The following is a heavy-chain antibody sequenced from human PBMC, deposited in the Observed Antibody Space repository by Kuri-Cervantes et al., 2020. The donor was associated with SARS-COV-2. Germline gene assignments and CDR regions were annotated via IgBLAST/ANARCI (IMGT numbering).Heavy chain of an antibody. CDR3: ARDRGYCSGGSCLNWFDP. V-gene: IGHV3-66*01. CDR2: IYSGGST. CDR1: GFTVSSNY. J-gene: IGHJ5*02. Sequence: GESLKISCAASGFTVSSNYMSWVRQAPGKGLEWVSVIYSGGSTYYADSAKGRFTISRDNAKNSLYLQMNSLRAEDTAVYYCARDRGYCSGGSCLNWFDPWGQGTLVTVSS. D-gene: IGHD2-15*01.